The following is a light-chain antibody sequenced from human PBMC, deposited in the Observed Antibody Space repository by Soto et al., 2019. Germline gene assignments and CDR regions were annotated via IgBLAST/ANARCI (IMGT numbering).Light chain of an antibody. CDR3: QQYGSSPPYT. V-gene: IGKV3-20*01. Sequence: ESVLTQSPGTLYLSPGERATLSCRASQSVSSSYLAWYQQNPGQAPRLLIYGASSRATGSPDRFSGSGSGTDFTLTISRLEPEDFAVYYCQQYGSSPPYTFGQGTKLEIK. CDR1: QSVSSSY. CDR2: GAS. J-gene: IGKJ2*01.